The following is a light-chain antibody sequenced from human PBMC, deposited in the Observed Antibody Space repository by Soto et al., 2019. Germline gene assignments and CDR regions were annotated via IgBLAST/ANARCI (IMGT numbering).Light chain of an antibody. CDR3: SSYTSATTYV. J-gene: IGLJ1*01. V-gene: IGLV2-14*03. CDR1: SSDIGAYNY. Sequence: QSALTQPASVSGSPGQSITISCTGTSSDIGAYNYDSWYQQHHPGEAPKLIIYDVSHRPPGVSNRFSGSKSGNMASLTISGLQTEDEADYYCSSYTSATTYVFGTGTKLTVL. CDR2: DVS.